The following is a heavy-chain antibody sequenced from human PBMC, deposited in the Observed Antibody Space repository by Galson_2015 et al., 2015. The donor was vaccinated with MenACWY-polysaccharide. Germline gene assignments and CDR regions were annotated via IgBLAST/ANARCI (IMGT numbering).Heavy chain of an antibody. D-gene: IGHD6-13*01. V-gene: IGHV3-33*01. CDR1: GARFSHSG. J-gene: IGHJ3*02. CDR2: IQYDGSKI. Sequence: SLRLSCAASGARFSHSGMHWVRQAPGKGLEWVAVIQYDGSKIVYADSVKGRFTISRDNSKNTLFLEMNSLGAEDTDVYYCAREGSRIVFHAFDTWGQGTMVTVSS. CDR3: AREGSRIVFHAFDT.